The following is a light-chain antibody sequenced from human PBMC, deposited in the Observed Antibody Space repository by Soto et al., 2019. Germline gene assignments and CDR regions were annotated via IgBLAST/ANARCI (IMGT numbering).Light chain of an antibody. J-gene: IGKJ1*01. Sequence: TQAPATLSVSPGHRAILSCRASQSVSSTNFAWYQQKPAQAPRLLIYGASRRAPGIPERFSGSGSGTDFTLTISRLEPEDFAVYYCQQYLTSPKTFGQGTKVDIK. CDR2: GAS. V-gene: IGKV3-20*01. CDR3: QQYLTSPKT. CDR1: QSVSSTN.